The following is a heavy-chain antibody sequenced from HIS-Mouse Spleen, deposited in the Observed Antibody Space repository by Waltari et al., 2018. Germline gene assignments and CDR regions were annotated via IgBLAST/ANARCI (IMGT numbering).Heavy chain of an antibody. D-gene: IGHD2-15*01. Sequence: VQLVQSGAEVKKPGSSVKVSCKASGGTFSSYAIRWVRQAPGQGLEWMGRIIPILGIANYAQKFQGRVTITADKSTSTAYMELSSLRSEDTAVYYCAREYCSGGSCYYYFDYWGQGTLVTVSS. CDR1: GGTFSSYA. J-gene: IGHJ4*02. V-gene: IGHV1-69*04. CDR3: AREYCSGGSCYYYFDY. CDR2: IIPILGIA.